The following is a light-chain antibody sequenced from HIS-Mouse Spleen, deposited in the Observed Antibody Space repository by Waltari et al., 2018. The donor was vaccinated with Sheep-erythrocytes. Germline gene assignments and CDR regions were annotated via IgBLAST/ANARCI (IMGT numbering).Light chain of an antibody. CDR2: DVS. CDR1: SSDVCCYNY. CDR3: SSYTSSSTLV. V-gene: IGLV2-14*03. J-gene: IGLJ1*01. Sequence: QSALTQPASVSGSPGQSITISCTGTSSDVCCYNYVSWYQQHPGKAPKLMIYDVSNRPSGVSNRFSGSKSGNTASLTISGLQAEDEADYYCSSYTSSSTLVFGTGTKVTVL.